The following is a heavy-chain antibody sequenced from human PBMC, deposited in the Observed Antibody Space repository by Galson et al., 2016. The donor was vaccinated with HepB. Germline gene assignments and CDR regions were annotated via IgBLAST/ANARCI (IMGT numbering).Heavy chain of an antibody. V-gene: IGHV4-38-2*02. D-gene: IGHD6-13*01. CDR2: IYLTGST. CDR3: AASSAAAGIVY. Sequence: LSLTCTVSGYSISSGYYWGWIRQPPGKGLEWIGSIYLTGSTYYNPSLKSRVTISIDTSKNQFSLKLGSVTAADTAMYYCAASSAAAGIVYWGQGTLVTVSS. J-gene: IGHJ4*02. CDR1: GYSISSGYY.